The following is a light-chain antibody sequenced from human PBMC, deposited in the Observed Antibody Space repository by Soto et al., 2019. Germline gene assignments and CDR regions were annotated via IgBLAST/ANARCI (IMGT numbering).Light chain of an antibody. V-gene: IGKV3-20*01. CDR1: QSIARSY. J-gene: IGKJ1*01. CDR3: QQYGGSLKWA. Sequence: EIVLTQSPGTLSLSPGERATLSCRASQSIARSYLVWYQQRPGQAPRLLIYATSSRATGIPDRFSGSGSGTDFTLPISRMGHEDFAVYYCQQYGGSLKWAFGQGTKVEIK. CDR2: ATS.